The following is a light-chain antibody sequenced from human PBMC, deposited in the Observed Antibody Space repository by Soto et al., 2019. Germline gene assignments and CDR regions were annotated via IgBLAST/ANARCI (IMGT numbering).Light chain of an antibody. Sequence: QSALAQPASVSGSPGQTITISCTGTSSDVGGYNAVYWYQHHPGKAPKLIIYEVTHRPAGVSGRFSASKSGNTASLTISGLQAEDEADYYCNSFRVNRLYVFGTGTKLTVL. CDR1: SSDVGGYNA. J-gene: IGLJ1*01. V-gene: IGLV2-14*01. CDR2: EVT. CDR3: NSFRVNRLYV.